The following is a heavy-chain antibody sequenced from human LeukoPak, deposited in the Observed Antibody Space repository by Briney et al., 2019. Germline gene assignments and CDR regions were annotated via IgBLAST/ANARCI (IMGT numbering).Heavy chain of an antibody. CDR1: GYTFTRYD. CDR2: MNPNSGNT. J-gene: IGHJ4*02. D-gene: IGHD3-10*01. V-gene: IGHV1-8*01. CDR3: ARDFTMFRGVRPPFGY. Sequence: ASVKVSCKASGYTFTRYDINCVRPATGQGLEWMGWMNPNSGNTGYAQKFQGRVTMTRNTSISTAYMELSSLRSEDTAVYYCARDFTMFRGVRPPFGYWGKGTLVTVSS.